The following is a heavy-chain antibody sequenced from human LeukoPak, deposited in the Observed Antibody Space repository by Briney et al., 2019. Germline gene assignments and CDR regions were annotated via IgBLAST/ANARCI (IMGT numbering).Heavy chain of an antibody. J-gene: IGHJ4*02. Sequence: GASLRLSCAASGFTFRNYAMSWVRQAPGKGLEWVSAVCGRDDSTYYADSVKGRFTISRDNSKNTLYLQMNSLRAEDTAVYYCAKWGDYDILTGYYDSDYWGQGTLVTVSS. CDR1: GFTFRNYA. D-gene: IGHD3-9*01. CDR2: VCGRDDST. V-gene: IGHV3-23*01. CDR3: AKWGDYDILTGYYDSDY.